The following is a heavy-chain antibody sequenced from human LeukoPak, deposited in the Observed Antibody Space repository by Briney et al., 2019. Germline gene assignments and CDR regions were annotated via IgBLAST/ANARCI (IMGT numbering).Heavy chain of an antibody. D-gene: IGHD3-22*01. Sequence: AASVKVSCKASGYTFTGYYMHWVRQAPGQGLEWMGWINPNSGGTNYAQKFQGRVTMTRDTSISTAYMELSRLRSDDTAVYYCARGYYDSSGYSNWFDPWGQGTLVTVSS. CDR1: GYTFTGYY. J-gene: IGHJ5*02. CDR3: ARGYYDSSGYSNWFDP. V-gene: IGHV1-2*02. CDR2: INPNSGGT.